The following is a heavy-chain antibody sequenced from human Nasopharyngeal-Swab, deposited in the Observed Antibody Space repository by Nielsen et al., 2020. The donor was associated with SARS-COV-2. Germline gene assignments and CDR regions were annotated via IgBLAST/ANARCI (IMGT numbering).Heavy chain of an antibody. CDR3: ARAPQQFSHRFDY. CDR2: IYYSGST. CDR1: GGSISSYY. D-gene: IGHD4-11*01. J-gene: IGHJ4*02. V-gene: IGHV4-59*12. Sequence: SETLSLTCTVSGGSISSYYWSWIRQPPGKGLEWIGYIYYSGSTNYNPSLKSRVTISVDTSKNQFSLKLSSVTAADTAVYFCARAPQQFSHRFDYWGQGTLVTVSS.